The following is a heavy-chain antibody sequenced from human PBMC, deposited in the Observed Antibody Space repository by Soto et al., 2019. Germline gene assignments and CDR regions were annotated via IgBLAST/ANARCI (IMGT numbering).Heavy chain of an antibody. Sequence: QPGGSLRLSCAASGFTFSSYGMHWVRQAPGKGLEWVAVIWYDGSNKYYADSVKGRFTISRDNSKNTLYLQMNSLRAEDTAVYYCGGSSGGWFDPWGQGTLVTVSS. CDR1: GFTFSSYG. J-gene: IGHJ5*02. V-gene: IGHV3-33*01. CDR2: IWYDGSNK. D-gene: IGHD6-6*01. CDR3: GGSSGGWFDP.